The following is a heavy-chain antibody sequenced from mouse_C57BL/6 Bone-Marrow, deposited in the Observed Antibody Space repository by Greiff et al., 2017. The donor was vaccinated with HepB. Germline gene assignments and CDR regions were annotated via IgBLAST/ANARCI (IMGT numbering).Heavy chain of an antibody. V-gene: IGHV1-76*01. J-gene: IGHJ4*01. CDR3: ARDGTMVTTSAMDY. CDR2: IYPGSGNT. Sequence: VQLQQSGAELVRPGASVKLSCKASGYTFTDYYINGVKQRPGQGLEWIARIYPGSGNTYYNEKFKGKATLTAEKSSSTAYMQLSSLTSEDSAVYFCARDGTMVTTSAMDYWGQGTSVTVSS. CDR1: GYTFTDYY. D-gene: IGHD2-2*01.